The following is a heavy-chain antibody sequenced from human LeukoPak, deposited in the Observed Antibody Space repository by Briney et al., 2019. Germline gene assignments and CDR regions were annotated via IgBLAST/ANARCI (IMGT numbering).Heavy chain of an antibody. CDR3: ASTGSGGFYKFFDQ. CDR2: IHYSGNT. V-gene: IGHV4-59*02. CDR1: GDSVSNYY. D-gene: IGHD2-15*01. J-gene: IGHJ4*02. Sequence: PSETLSLTCTVPGDSVSNYYWSWIRQPPGKGLEWIGYIHYSGNTNYNPSLKSRVTISVDTSKNQFSLKLSSVTAADTAVYYCASTGSGGFYKFFDQWGQGTLVTVSS.